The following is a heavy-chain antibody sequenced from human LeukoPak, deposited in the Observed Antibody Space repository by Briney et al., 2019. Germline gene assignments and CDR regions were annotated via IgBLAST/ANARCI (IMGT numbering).Heavy chain of an antibody. CDR1: GFTFSGYG. CDR2: IAYDGSRK. CDR3: TRYDSSRFDP. V-gene: IGHV3-30*03. D-gene: IGHD3-3*01. Sequence: PGGSLRLSCAGSGFTFSGYGMHWVRPAPGKGLEWVTGIAYDGSRKHYADSVKGRFTISRDNSRNTMDLQMNTLRVEDTAVYHCTRYDSSRFDPWGQGTLVIVSS. J-gene: IGHJ5*02.